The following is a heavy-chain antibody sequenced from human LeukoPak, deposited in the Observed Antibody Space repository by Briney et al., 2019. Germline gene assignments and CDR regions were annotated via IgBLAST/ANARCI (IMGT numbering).Heavy chain of an antibody. Sequence: PSQTLSLTCAVSGGSISSGGYSWSCIRQPPGKGLECIGYIYHSGSTYYNPSLKSRVTISVDTSKNQFSLKLSSVTAADTAVYYCARDRIAAVRGHYYGMDVWGQGTTVTVSS. D-gene: IGHD6-13*01. CDR1: GGSISSGGYS. J-gene: IGHJ6*02. V-gene: IGHV4-30-2*05. CDR2: IYHSGST. CDR3: ARDRIAAVRGHYYGMDV.